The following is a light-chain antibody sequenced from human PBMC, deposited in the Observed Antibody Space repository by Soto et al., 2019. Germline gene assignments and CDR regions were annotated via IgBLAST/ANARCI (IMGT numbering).Light chain of an antibody. J-gene: IGLJ3*02. CDR1: SSDVGRYKY. V-gene: IGLV2-8*01. CDR2: EVN. CDR3: SSFAGSSKLV. Sequence: QSVLTQPPSASGSPGQSVTISCTGTSSDVGRYKYVSWYQQYPGKAPKVMIYEVNKRPSGVPDRFSGSKSGNTASLTVSGLQTDDEAHYYCSSFAGSSKLVFGGGTKVTVL.